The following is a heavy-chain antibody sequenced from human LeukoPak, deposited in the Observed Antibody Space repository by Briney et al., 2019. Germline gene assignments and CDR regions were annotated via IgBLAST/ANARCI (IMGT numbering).Heavy chain of an antibody. Sequence: SETLSLTCTVSGGSISTYYWSWIRQRPGKGLEWIAYIDYSASTNYNPSLKSRVTISADTSKNQFSLKLSSVTAADTAVYYCAQNGQSGFSFDPWGQGTLVTVSS. V-gene: IGHV4-59*12. D-gene: IGHD2-8*01. J-gene: IGHJ5*02. CDR2: IDYSAST. CDR1: GGSISTYY. CDR3: AQNGQSGFSFDP.